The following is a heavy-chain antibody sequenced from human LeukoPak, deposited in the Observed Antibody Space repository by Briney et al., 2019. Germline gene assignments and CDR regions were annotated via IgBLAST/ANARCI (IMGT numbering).Heavy chain of an antibody. CDR1: GGYISTYY. J-gene: IGHJ4*02. V-gene: IGHV4-59*12. Sequence: SETLSLTCTVSGGYISTYYWSWIRQPPGKGLEWIGYIYDSGSTNYNPSLKSRVTISVDTSKNQFSLQLRSVTAADTAVYYCARGDNYGFFDGDFDYWGQGTLVTVSS. CDR3: ARGDNYGFFDGDFDY. CDR2: IYDSGST. D-gene: IGHD5-18*01.